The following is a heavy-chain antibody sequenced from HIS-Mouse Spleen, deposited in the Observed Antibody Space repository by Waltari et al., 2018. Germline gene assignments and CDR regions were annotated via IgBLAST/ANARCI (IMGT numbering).Heavy chain of an antibody. J-gene: IGHJ5*02. Sequence: EVQLLESGGGLVQPGGSLRLSCAASGFTFSSYWMSWVRLAPGKGLECVANIKQDGSVKYYVDSVKGRFTISRDNAKNSLYLQMNSLRAEDTAVYYCARERRGPGWFDPWGQGTLVTVSS. V-gene: IGHV3-7*01. CDR3: ARERRGPGWFDP. CDR2: IKQDGSVK. CDR1: GFTFSSYW. D-gene: IGHD5-12*01.